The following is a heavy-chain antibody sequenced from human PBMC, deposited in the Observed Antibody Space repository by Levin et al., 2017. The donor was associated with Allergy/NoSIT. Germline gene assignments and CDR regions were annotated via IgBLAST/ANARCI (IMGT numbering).Heavy chain of an antibody. CDR2: MSPNSTNT. CDR1: GYTFTSYD. V-gene: IGHV1-8*01. CDR3: ARGGPRYGDYWYFDL. D-gene: IGHD4-17*01. J-gene: IGHJ2*01. Sequence: RASVKVSCKASGYTFTSYDINWVRQATGQGLEWMGWMSPNSTNTGYAQRFQGRVTMTRNTSISTAYMELSSLISEDTAVYYCARGGPRYGDYWYFDLWGRGTLVTVSS.